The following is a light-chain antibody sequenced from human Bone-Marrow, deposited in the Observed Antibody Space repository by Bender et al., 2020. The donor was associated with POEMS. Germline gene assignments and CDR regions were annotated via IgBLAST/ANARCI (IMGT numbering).Light chain of an antibody. Sequence: QSVLTQPPSASGTPGQSVTISCSGTSSKFGNNAANWYQHVPGTAPKLLIYSNNQRPSGVPDRFSASTSGTSASLAISGLHSDDEADYYCSSWDDSLNGWVFGGGTKLTVL. J-gene: IGLJ3*02. CDR3: SSWDDSLNGWV. CDR2: SNN. CDR1: SSKFGNNA. V-gene: IGLV1-44*01.